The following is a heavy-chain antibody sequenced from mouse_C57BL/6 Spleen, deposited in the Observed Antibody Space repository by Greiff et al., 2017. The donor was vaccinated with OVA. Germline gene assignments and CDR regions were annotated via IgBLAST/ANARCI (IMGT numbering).Heavy chain of an antibody. J-gene: IGHJ3*01. CDR1: GYTFTDYN. CDR3: ARSGYEGFAY. V-gene: IGHV1-18*01. CDR2: INPNNGGT. Sequence: EVQLQESGPELVKPGASVKIPCKASGYTFTDYNMDWVKQSHGKSLEWIGDINPNNGGTIYNQKFKGNATLTVDKSSSTAYMELRSLTSEDTAVYYCARSGYEGFAYWGQGNLVTVSA. D-gene: IGHD2-3*01.